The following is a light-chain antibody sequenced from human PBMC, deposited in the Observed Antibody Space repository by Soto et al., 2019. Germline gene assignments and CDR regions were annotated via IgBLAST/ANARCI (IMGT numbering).Light chain of an antibody. CDR1: SGSIGSNS. CDR3: QSYDTNTVV. V-gene: IGLV6-57*04. CDR2: EDD. Sequence: NFMLTQPHSVSEPPGKTVTISCTRSSGSIGSNSVQWYRQRPGSAPTIVIYEDDQRPSGVPNRFAGSIDRSSNSASLTISGLQTEDEADYYCQSYDTNTVVFGGGTKLTVL. J-gene: IGLJ2*01.